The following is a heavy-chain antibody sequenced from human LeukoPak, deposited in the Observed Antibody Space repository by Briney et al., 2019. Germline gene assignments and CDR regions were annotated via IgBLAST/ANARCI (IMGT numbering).Heavy chain of an antibody. CDR3: ARDSDAFDI. Sequence: GGSLRLSCAASGFTFSKVWMSWVRQAPGKGLEWVAVIWYDGSNKYYADSVKGRFAISRDNSKNTLYLQMNSLRAEDTAVYYCARDSDAFDIWGQGTMVTVSS. V-gene: IGHV3-33*08. CDR2: IWYDGSNK. J-gene: IGHJ3*02. CDR1: GFTFSKVW.